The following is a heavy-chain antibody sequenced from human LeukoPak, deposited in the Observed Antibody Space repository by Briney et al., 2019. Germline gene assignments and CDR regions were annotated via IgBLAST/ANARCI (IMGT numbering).Heavy chain of an antibody. V-gene: IGHV1-69*13. CDR2: IIPIFGTA. CDR1: GGTFSSYA. Sequence: SVKVSCKASGGTFSSYAISWGRQAPGQGLEWMGGIIPIFGTANYAQKFQGRVTITADESTSTDYMELSSLRSEDTAVYYAATGYCSSTSCYSHDAFDIWGQGTMVTVSS. D-gene: IGHD2-2*02. J-gene: IGHJ3*02. CDR3: ATGYCSSTSCYSHDAFDI.